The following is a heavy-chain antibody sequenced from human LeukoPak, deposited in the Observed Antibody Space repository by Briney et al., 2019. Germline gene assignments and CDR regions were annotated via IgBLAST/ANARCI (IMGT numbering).Heavy chain of an antibody. CDR3: XXXXXXXLLLDAFDM. CDR1: XFILSTYG. V-gene: IGHV3-30*02. D-gene: IGHD3-22*01. Sequence: CAASXFILSTYGMHWVRQAPGKGLEWVAFIRSDGSSEFYVDSVKGRFTISRDSSRNTLYLQMNSLRDEDTAVYYCXXXXXXXLLLDAFDMWGQGTMVTVSS. J-gene: IGHJ3*02. CDR2: IRSDGSSE.